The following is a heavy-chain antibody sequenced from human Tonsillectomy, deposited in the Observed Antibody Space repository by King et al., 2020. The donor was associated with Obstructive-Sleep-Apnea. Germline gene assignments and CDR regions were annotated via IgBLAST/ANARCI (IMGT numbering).Heavy chain of an antibody. V-gene: IGHV4-39*07. D-gene: IGHD3-3*01. Sequence: QLQESDPGLLKPSETLSLTCTVSGGYISSTSYFWGWIRQPPGKRLEWIGSMSYSGSIYYNPSLKSRVTISADTSKSRFSLNLNSVTAADTAVYYCARDRGGLEGPLAGLWDYWGQGTLVTVSS. CDR1: GGYISSTSYF. CDR2: MSYSGSI. J-gene: IGHJ4*02. CDR3: ARDRGGLEGPLAGLWDY.